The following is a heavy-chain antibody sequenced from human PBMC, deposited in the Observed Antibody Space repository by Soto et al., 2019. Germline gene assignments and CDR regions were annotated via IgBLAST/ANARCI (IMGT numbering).Heavy chain of an antibody. D-gene: IGHD2-15*01. J-gene: IGHJ4*02. CDR2: ISGSGGGT. CDR1: GFTFSSYA. V-gene: IGHV3-23*01. CDR3: AKHLSNGSPDY. Sequence: EVQLLESGGALVQPGGSLRLSCAASGFTFSSYAMSWVRQAPGKGLEGVSLISGSGGGTYYADSVKGRFTISRDNCKNTLYLQMNSLRAEDTAVFYCAKHLSNGSPDYWGQGTLVTVSS.